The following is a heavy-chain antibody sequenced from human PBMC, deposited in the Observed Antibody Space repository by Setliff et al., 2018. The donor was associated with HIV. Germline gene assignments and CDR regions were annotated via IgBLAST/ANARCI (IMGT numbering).Heavy chain of an antibody. V-gene: IGHV4-39*07. CDR3: ARGRGSSPYRWFDP. Sequence: SETLSLTCTVSGGSISSGNYYWTWIRQPPGKALEWLGIVYYTGTTNYSPSLKSRVAISVEMSKNQFSLKLSSVTPADTAVYYCARGRGSSPYRWFDPWGQGTLVTVSS. CDR2: VYYTGTT. CDR1: GGSISSGNYY. J-gene: IGHJ5*02. D-gene: IGHD6-19*01.